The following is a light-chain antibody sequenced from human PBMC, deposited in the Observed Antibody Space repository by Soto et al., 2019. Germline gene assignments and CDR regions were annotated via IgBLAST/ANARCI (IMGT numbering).Light chain of an antibody. CDR3: AAWDDSLNGVV. CDR2: SNT. CDR1: SSNIGSNI. Sequence: QLVLTQPPSASGTPGQRVTISCSGSSSNIGSNIVNWYQQLPGTAPKLLIYSNTQRPSGVPDRFSGSKSGTSASLAISGLQSEDEADYYCAAWDDSLNGVVFGGGTKLTVL. J-gene: IGLJ2*01. V-gene: IGLV1-44*01.